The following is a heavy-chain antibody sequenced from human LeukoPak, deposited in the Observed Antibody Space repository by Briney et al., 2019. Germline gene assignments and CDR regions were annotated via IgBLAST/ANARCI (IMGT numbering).Heavy chain of an antibody. D-gene: IGHD4-23*01. CDR3: ARGDSTVTPKYFQY. Sequence: SETLSLTCTVSGGSISSYYWSWIRQPPGKGLEWIGYIYYSGSTNYNPSLKSRVTISLDTSKNQFSLKLSSVTAADTAVYYCARGDSTVTPKYFQYWGQGTLVTVSS. CDR1: GGSISSYY. V-gene: IGHV4-59*01. CDR2: IYYSGST. J-gene: IGHJ1*01.